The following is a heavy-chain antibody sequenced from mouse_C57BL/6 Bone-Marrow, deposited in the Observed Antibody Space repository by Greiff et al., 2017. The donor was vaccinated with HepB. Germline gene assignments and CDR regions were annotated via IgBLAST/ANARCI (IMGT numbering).Heavy chain of an antibody. D-gene: IGHD6-5*01. J-gene: IGHJ2*01. Sequence: QVQLQQPGAELVKPGASVKLSCKASGYTFTSYWMQWVKQRPGQGLEWIGEIDPSDSYTNYNQKVKGKATLTVDTYSSTAYMQLSSLTAEDSAVCYCARDMRMYFDYWGPGTTLTVSS. V-gene: IGHV1-50*01. CDR1: GYTFTSYW. CDR3: ARDMRMYFDY. CDR2: IDPSDSYT.